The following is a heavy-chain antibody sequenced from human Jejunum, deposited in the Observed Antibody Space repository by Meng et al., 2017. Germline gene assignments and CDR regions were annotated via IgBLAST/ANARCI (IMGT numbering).Heavy chain of an antibody. CDR1: EFAFSNYA. D-gene: IGHD3-10*01. Sequence: GGSLRLSCAASEFAFSNYAMTWVRQAPGKGLEWVSTISGSGGTTYYADSVKGRFTISRDNSNNRLYLQMNSLRADDTAIYYCANFGGEGYWGQGTLVTVSS. V-gene: IGHV3-23*01. CDR3: ANFGGEGY. CDR2: ISGSGGTT. J-gene: IGHJ4*02.